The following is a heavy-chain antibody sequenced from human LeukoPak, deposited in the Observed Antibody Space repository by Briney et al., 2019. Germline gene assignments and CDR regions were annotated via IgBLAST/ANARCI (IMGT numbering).Heavy chain of an antibody. Sequence: PSETLSLTCAVYGGSVSGYYWSWIRQPPGKGLEWIGEINHSGSTNYNPSLKSRVTISVDTSKNQFSLKLSSVTAADTAVYYCASIGSPWYYDILTGYFPRYYMDVWGKGTTVTVSS. CDR3: ASIGSPWYYDILTGYFPRYYMDV. V-gene: IGHV4-34*01. D-gene: IGHD3-9*01. J-gene: IGHJ6*03. CDR1: GGSVSGYY. CDR2: INHSGST.